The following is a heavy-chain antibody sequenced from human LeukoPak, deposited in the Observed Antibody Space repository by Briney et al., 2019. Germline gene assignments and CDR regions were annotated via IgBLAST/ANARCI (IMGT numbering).Heavy chain of an antibody. V-gene: IGHV3-30-3*01. CDR2: ISYDGSNK. CDR1: GFTFSSYA. J-gene: IGHJ6*03. Sequence: GGSLRLSCAASGFTFSSYAMHWVRQAPGKGLEWVAVISYDGSNKYYADSVKGRFTISRDNSKNTLYLQMNSLRAENTAVYYCARDRGSGRIYYMDVWGKGTTVTVSS. D-gene: IGHD3-10*01. CDR3: ARDRGSGRIYYMDV.